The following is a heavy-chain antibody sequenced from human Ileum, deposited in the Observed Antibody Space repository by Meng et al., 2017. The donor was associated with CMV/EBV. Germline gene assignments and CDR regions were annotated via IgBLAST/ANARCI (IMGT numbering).Heavy chain of an antibody. CDR3: ARRWAVAGLDY. Sequence: SCAVSGFSFSDYYMSWIRQAPGKGLEWISYISSSGTTIYYADSVKGRFTISRDNARNSVYLQLDSLRVEDTAVYYCARRWAVAGLDYWGQGTLVTVSS. D-gene: IGHD6-19*01. J-gene: IGHJ4*02. V-gene: IGHV3-11*04. CDR2: ISSSGTTI. CDR1: GFSFSDYY.